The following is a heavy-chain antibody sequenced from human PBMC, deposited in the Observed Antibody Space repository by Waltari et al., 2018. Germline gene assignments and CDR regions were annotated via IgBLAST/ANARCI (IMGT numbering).Heavy chain of an antibody. CDR3: ARPANFYYDRGGYDY. CDR1: GDSISTTSNY. J-gene: IGHJ4*02. D-gene: IGHD3-22*01. Sequence: QLQLQESGPGLVKPSETLSLTCTVSGDSISTTSNYWGWIRQAPGKGLEWVGFIHSSGSTYYNPSLKSRVTLSVETSKNQCSLRLTSVTAADTAVYYCARPANFYYDRGGYDYWGQGTLVTVSS. V-gene: IGHV4-39*01. CDR2: IHSSGST.